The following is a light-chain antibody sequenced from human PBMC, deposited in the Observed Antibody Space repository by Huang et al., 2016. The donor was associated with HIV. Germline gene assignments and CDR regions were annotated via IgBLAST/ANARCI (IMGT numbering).Light chain of an antibody. J-gene: IGKJ1*01. V-gene: IGKV3-15*01. CDR3: HQYNNWPPWT. CDR2: GAA. Sequence: ETVMTQTPATLSVSPGERATLFCRASQSVSSNLALYQHKPGQAPRVLNYGAATRPTGSPGRLSGSGSGTEFNRTISSLQSEDFAVYYWHQYNNWPPWTFGQGTKVEIK. CDR1: QSVSSN.